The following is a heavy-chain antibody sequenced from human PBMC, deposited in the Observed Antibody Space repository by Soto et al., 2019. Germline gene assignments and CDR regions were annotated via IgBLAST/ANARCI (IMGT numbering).Heavy chain of an antibody. CDR2: TYYSGRT. Sequence: SETLSLTCTVSGGSISGSTYYWGWIRQPPGKGLEYIGSTYYSGRTYYNPSLKSRVTISRDNSKNTLYLQMNSLRAEDTAVYYCAKSPGLQWFDPWGQGTLVTVSS. J-gene: IGHJ5*02. V-gene: IGHV4-39*07. CDR1: GGSISGSTYY. CDR3: AKSPGLQWFDP. D-gene: IGHD4-4*01.